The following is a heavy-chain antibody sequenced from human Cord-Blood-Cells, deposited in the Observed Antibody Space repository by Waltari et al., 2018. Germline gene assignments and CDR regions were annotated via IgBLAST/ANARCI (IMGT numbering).Heavy chain of an antibody. D-gene: IGHD2-2*01. CDR1: GFTFSSYA. Sequence: EVQLLESGGGLVQPGGSLRLSCAASGFTFSSYAMSWVRQAPGKGLEWVSAISGSGGSTYYADSVKGRFTISRDNSKNTLYLQMNSLRAEDTAVYYCANSRGLDCSSTSCLPDGFDYWGQGTLVTVSS. V-gene: IGHV3-23*01. CDR2: ISGSGGST. CDR3: ANSRGLDCSSTSCLPDGFDY. J-gene: IGHJ4*02.